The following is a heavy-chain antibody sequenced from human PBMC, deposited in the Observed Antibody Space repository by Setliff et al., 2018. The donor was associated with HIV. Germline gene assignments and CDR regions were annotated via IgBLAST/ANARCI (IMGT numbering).Heavy chain of an antibody. CDR2: ISDDGNNT. CDR1: GFTFSSYR. D-gene: IGHD3-10*01. CDR3: ASSAFRGVIWA. Sequence: LRLSCAASGFTFSSYRIHWVRQAPGKGLECVAVISDDGNNTYYADSVKGRFTISRDNSKNTLYLQMNSLRAEDTAVYYCASSAFRGVIWAWGQGTLVTVSS. V-gene: IGHV3-30-3*01. J-gene: IGHJ5*02.